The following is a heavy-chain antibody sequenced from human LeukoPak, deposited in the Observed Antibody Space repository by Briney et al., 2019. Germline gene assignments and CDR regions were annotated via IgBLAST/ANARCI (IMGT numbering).Heavy chain of an antibody. CDR3: ARDRSRFITIFGVVIPSSYGMDV. D-gene: IGHD3-3*01. CDR2: ISSSSSYI. V-gene: IGHV3-21*01. CDR1: GFTFSSYS. J-gene: IGHJ6*02. Sequence: GGSPRLSCAASGFTFSSYSMNWVRQAPGKGLEWVSSISSSSSYIYYADSVKGRFTISRDNAKNSLYLQMNSLRAEDTAVYYCARDRSRFITIFGVVIPSSYGMDVWGQGTTVTVS.